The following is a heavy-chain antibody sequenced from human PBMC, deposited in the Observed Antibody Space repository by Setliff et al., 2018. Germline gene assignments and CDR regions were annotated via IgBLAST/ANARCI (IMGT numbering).Heavy chain of an antibody. CDR2: TYYSGST. CDR3: ARMSGFLYMDV. CDR1: GASVSGNSYY. J-gene: IGHJ6*03. D-gene: IGHD3-3*01. V-gene: IGHV4-39*07. Sequence: SETLSLTCTVSGASVSGNSYYWGWIRQPPGKGLEWIASTYYSGSTYYNPSLKGRATLSIDASKRQFSLKLTSVTAADTAVYYCARMSGFLYMDVWGKGTTVTVSS.